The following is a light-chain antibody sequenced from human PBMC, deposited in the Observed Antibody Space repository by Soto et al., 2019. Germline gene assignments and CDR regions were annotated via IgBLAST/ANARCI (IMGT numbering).Light chain of an antibody. V-gene: IGKV1-8*01. CDR3: QQYYSYPVYT. Sequence: AIRMTQSPSSFSASTGDRVTITCRASQGISSNLAWYQQKPGKAPKLLIYAASTLQSGVPSRFSGSGSGTDFTLTIGCLQSEDFATYFCQQYYSYPVYTFGQGTKLEIK. CDR2: AAS. CDR1: QGISSN. J-gene: IGKJ2*01.